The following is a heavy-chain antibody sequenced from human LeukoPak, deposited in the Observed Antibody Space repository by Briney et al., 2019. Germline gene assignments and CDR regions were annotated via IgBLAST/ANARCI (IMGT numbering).Heavy chain of an antibody. CDR2: ISGSGGST. CDR3: ARGPYSSGSSADY. CDR1: GFTFSSYA. Sequence: PGGSLRLSCAASGFTFSSYAMSWVRQAPGKGLEWVSAISGSGGSTYYADSVKGRFTISRDNSKNTLYLQMNSLRAEDTAVYYCARGPYSSGSSADYWGQGTLVTVSS. J-gene: IGHJ4*02. D-gene: IGHD6-19*01. V-gene: IGHV3-23*01.